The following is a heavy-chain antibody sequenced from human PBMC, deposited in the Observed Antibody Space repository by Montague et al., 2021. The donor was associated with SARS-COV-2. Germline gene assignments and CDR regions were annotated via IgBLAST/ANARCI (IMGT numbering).Heavy chain of an antibody. CDR3: ARISRNSGFVGVFDI. V-gene: IGHV4-4*02. CDR2: IYYTGNT. J-gene: IGHJ3*02. CDR1: DGSISSPNW. Sequence: SETLSLTCAVSDGSISSPNWWNWVRQPPGKGLEWIGEIYYTGNTNYNTSLKSPVTISADTPKNQFSLRLSSVTAADTAVYYCARISRNSGFVGVFDIWGQGTLVTVSS. D-gene: IGHD3-22*01.